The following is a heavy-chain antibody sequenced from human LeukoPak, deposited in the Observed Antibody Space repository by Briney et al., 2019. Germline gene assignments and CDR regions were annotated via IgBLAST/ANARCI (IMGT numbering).Heavy chain of an antibody. CDR2: IRSKPSSYTT. D-gene: IGHD2-15*01. CDR1: GFDFSGFY. J-gene: IGHJ4*02. Sequence: PGGSLKLSCAASGFDFSGFYMHWVRQASGRGLEWVGLIRSKPSSYTTVYAASVKGRFTISRDDSKNTAYLQMNSLKAEDTGVYYCIRQHCSGGSCSYVDYWGQGTLVTVSS. CDR3: IRQHCSGGSCSYVDY. V-gene: IGHV3-73*01.